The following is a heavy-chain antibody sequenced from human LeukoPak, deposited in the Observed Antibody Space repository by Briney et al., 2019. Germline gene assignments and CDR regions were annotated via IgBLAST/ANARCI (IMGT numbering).Heavy chain of an antibody. CDR2: INHSGST. D-gene: IGHD3-22*01. CDR1: GGSFSGYY. V-gene: IGHV4-34*01. J-gene: IGHJ4*02. Sequence: SETLSLTCAVDGGSFSGYYWSWIRQPPGKGLEWIGEINHSGSTNYNPSLKSRVTISVDTSKNQFSLKLSSVTAADTAVYYFARVPVSDYYDSSGSYDYWGQGTLVTVSS. CDR3: ARVPVSDYYDSSGSYDY.